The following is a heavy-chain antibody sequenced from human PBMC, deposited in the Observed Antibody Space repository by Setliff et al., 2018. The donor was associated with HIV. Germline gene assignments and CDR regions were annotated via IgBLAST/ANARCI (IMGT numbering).Heavy chain of an antibody. V-gene: IGHV4-39*01. J-gene: IGHJ4*02. CDR2: IYYSGST. CDR3: AAFLVSPVTTQDY. D-gene: IGHD4-17*01. Sequence: SETLSLTCTVSGGSISSYYWGWIRQPPGKGLEWIGSIYYSGSTYYNPSLKSRVTISVDTSKNQFSLKLTSVTAADTAMYYCAAFLVSPVTTQDYWGQGTPVTVSS. CDR1: GGSISSYY.